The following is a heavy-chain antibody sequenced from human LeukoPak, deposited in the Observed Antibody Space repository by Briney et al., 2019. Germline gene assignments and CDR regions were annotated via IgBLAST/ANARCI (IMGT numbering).Heavy chain of an antibody. J-gene: IGHJ6*03. CDR3: ARHLGSSSGYQTLGYCYYYMDV. D-gene: IGHD3-22*01. CDR1: GYSFTSYW. CDR2: IYPGDSDT. Sequence: HGESLKISCKGSGYSFTSYWIGWVRQMPGKGLEWMGIIYPGDSDTRYSPSFQGQVTISADKSISTAYLQWSSLKASDTAMYYCARHLGSSSGYQTLGYCYYYMDVWGKGTTVTVSS. V-gene: IGHV5-51*01.